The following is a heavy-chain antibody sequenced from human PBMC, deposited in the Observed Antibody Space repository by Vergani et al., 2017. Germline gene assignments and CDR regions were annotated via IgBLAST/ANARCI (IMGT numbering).Heavy chain of an antibody. D-gene: IGHD3-3*01. CDR2: IIPILGKT. V-gene: IGHV1-69*02. CDR1: GGTFSSYT. CDR3: ATPSTGDFWSGYYTNYYYMDV. J-gene: IGHJ6*03. Sequence: QVHLVQSGAEVKKPGSSVKVSCKASGGTFSSYTISWVRQAPGQGLEWMGRIIPILGKTSYAQKFQGRVTITADKSTSTAYMELNSLRSEDTAVYYCATPSTGDFWSGYYTNYYYMDVWGKGP.